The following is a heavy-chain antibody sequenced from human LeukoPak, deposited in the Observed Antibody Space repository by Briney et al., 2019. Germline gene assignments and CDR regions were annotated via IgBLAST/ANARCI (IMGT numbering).Heavy chain of an antibody. J-gene: IGHJ4*02. CDR1: GFTFSSYG. CDR3: ARDGLYSSGWYPGD. D-gene: IGHD6-19*01. Sequence: RGSLRLSCAASGFTFSSYGMQAVREAPGKGLEWVAVIWYDGSNKYYADPVKGRFTISRDNFKNTLYLQINSMRAENTAVYYCARDGLYSSGWYPGDWGQGTLVTVSS. CDR2: IWYDGSNK. V-gene: IGHV3-33*01.